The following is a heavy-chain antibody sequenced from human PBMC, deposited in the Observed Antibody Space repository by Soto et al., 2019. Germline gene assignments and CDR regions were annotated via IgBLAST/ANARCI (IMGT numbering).Heavy chain of an antibody. V-gene: IGHV1-3*01. CDR3: ARTPAAISYYYYYMDV. CDR1: GYAFTIYA. Sequence: ASVNVSWKASGYAFTIYAMHWGRQAPGQRLEWMGWINAGNGNTKYSQKFQGRVTITRDTSASTAYMELSSLRSEDTAVYYCARTPAAISYYYYYMDVWGKGTTVTVSS. CDR2: INAGNGNT. D-gene: IGHD2-2*01. J-gene: IGHJ6*03.